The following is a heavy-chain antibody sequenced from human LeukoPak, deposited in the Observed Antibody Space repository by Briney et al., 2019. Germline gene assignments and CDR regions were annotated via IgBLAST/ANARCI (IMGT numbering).Heavy chain of an antibody. CDR2: IKQDGSEK. V-gene: IGHV3-7*01. D-gene: IGHD6-13*01. Sequence: GGTLRLSCAASGFTFSNYWMSWVRQAPGKGREWVANIKQDGSEKYYVDSVKGRFTISRDNAKNSLHLQMNNLRAEDTAVYYCARSIAAAGISDFWGQGTLVTVSS. J-gene: IGHJ4*02. CDR3: ARSIAAAGISDF. CDR1: GFTFSNYW.